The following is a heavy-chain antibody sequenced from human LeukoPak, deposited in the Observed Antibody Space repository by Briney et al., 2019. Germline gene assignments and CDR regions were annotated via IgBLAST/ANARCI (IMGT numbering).Heavy chain of an antibody. CDR3: AKDALTYYYDSSGSNFDY. Sequence: GGSLRLSCAASGFTFSSYTMHWVRQAPGKGLEWVAVISYDGSNKYYADSVKGRFTISRDNSKNTLYLQMNSLRAEDTAVYYCAKDALTYYYDSSGSNFDYWSQGTLVTVSS. J-gene: IGHJ4*02. CDR1: GFTFSSYT. V-gene: IGHV3-30-3*01. CDR2: ISYDGSNK. D-gene: IGHD3-22*01.